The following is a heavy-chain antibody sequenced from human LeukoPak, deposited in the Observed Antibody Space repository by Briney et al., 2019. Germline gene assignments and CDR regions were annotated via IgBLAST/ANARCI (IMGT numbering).Heavy chain of an antibody. CDR3: ARAWERTFDI. CDR2: IKHGGGEK. J-gene: IGHJ3*02. V-gene: IGHV3-7*04. Sequence: GGSLRLSCAASGFTFSSSWMSWVRQAPGIGLEWVSNIKHGGGEKYYVDSVRGRFTISRDNAKNSLSLQMNSLRAEDTAVYYCARAWERTFDIWGQGTMVTVSS. D-gene: IGHD1-26*01. CDR1: GFTFSSSW.